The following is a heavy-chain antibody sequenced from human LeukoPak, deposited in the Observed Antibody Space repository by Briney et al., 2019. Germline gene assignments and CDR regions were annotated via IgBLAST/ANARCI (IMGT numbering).Heavy chain of an antibody. CDR3: ARAGIAVAGSWFDP. D-gene: IGHD6-19*01. CDR1: GYSISSGYY. Sequence: PSETLSLTCTVSGYSISSGYYWGWIRQPPGKGPESIGSIYHSGSTYYNPSLKSRVTISVDTSKNQFSLKLSSVTAADTAVYYCARAGIAVAGSWFDPWGQGTLVTVSS. V-gene: IGHV4-38-2*02. CDR2: IYHSGST. J-gene: IGHJ5*02.